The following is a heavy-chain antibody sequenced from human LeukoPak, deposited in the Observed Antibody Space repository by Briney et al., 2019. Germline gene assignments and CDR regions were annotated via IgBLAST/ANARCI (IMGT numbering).Heavy chain of an antibody. V-gene: IGHV1-8*01. Sequence: GASVKVSCKASGYTFTTYDITWVRQATGQGLEWMGWMNPNSGDTAYAQKFPGRVAMTRDTSISTAYMELSSLRSEDTAVYYCARGLGDYYDTSDYYYAVPAHWGQGTLVTVSS. CDR3: ARGLGDYYDTSDYYYAVPAH. D-gene: IGHD3-22*01. CDR2: MNPNSGDT. J-gene: IGHJ4*02. CDR1: GYTFTTYD.